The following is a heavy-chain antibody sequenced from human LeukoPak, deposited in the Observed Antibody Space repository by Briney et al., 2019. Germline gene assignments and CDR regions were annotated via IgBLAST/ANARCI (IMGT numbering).Heavy chain of an antibody. CDR3: ARQGYSYGSDYYYYMDV. Sequence: GGSLRLSCAASGFTFSSYSMNWVRQAPGTGLEWVSYISSSSSTIYYADSVKGRFTISRDNAKNSLYLQMNSLRAEDTALYYCARQGYSYGSDYYYYMDVWGKGTTVTVSS. D-gene: IGHD5-18*01. CDR2: ISSSSSTI. CDR1: GFTFSSYS. J-gene: IGHJ6*03. V-gene: IGHV3-48*04.